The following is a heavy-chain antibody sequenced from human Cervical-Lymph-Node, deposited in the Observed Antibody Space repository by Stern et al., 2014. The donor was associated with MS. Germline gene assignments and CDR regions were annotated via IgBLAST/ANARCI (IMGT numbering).Heavy chain of an antibody. V-gene: IGHV3-73*01. CDR2: IRSKDNNYAT. J-gene: IGHJ4*02. CDR3: TRTSTLAAFDY. CDR1: GFTFSDSA. Sequence: MQLVQSGGGLVQPGGSLQLSCAASGFTFSDSAMHWVRQTSGNGLEWVGRIRSKDNNYATAYAASVKGRVTISRDDSNNTAYLQMNSLKTEDTAVYFCTRTSTLAAFDYWGQGTLVTVSS. D-gene: IGHD2/OR15-2a*01.